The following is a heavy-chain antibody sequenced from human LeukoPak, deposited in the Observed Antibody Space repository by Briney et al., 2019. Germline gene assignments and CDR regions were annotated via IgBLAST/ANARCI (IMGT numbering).Heavy chain of an antibody. V-gene: IGHV4-34*01. Sequence: PSETLSLTCAVYGGSFSGYYWSWIRQPPGKGLEWIGEINHSGSTNYNPSLKSRVTISVDTCKNQFSLKLSSVTAADTAVYYCARIVFAAFDYWGQGTLVTVSS. D-gene: IGHD3-3*01. CDR1: GGSFSGYY. CDR3: ARIVFAAFDY. CDR2: INHSGST. J-gene: IGHJ4*02.